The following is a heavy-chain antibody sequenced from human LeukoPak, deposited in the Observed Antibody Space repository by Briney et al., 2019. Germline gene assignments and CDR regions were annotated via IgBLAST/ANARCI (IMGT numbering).Heavy chain of an antibody. D-gene: IGHD3-3*01. V-gene: IGHV4-34*01. Sequence: PSETLSLTCAVYGGSFSGYYWSWIRQPPGKGLEWIGEINHSGSTNYNPSLKSRVTISVDTSKNQFSLKLSSVAAADTAVYYCARGGRRITIFGVVKRKYGYYFDYWGQGTLVTVSS. CDR3: ARGGRRITIFGVVKRKYGYYFDY. CDR2: INHSGST. CDR1: GGSFSGYY. J-gene: IGHJ4*02.